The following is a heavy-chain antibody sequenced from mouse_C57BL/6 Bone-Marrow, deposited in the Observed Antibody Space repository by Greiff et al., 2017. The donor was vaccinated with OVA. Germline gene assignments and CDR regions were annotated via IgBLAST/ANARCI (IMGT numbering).Heavy chain of an antibody. Sequence: EVQLQQSGPELVKPGASVKIPCKASGYTFTDYNMDWVQQSPGKSLEWIGDINPNNGGTIYNQKFKGKATLTVDKSSSTPYMELRSLTSEDTAVDYCERRAVHGSRGWGYYAMDYWGQGTSVTVSS. J-gene: IGHJ4*01. CDR1: GYTFTDYN. V-gene: IGHV1-18*01. D-gene: IGHD1-1*01. CDR3: ERRAVHGSRGWGYYAMDY. CDR2: INPNNGGT.